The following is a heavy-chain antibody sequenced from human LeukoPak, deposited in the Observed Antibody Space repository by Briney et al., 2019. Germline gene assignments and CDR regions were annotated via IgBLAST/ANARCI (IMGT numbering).Heavy chain of an antibody. J-gene: IGHJ4*02. CDR2: IYTRGST. CDR3: ARERPTVTTEVDS. V-gene: IGHV4-4*07. D-gene: IGHD4-17*01. CDR1: GGSLSGYY. Sequence: PSETLSLPCTVWGGSLSGYYWSWIRQPAGKGLEWVGRIYTRGSTNYNPYLKSRLDISLDKSRNHFSLQLSSVTAAATAVYYCARERPTVTTEVDSWGQGILVSVSS.